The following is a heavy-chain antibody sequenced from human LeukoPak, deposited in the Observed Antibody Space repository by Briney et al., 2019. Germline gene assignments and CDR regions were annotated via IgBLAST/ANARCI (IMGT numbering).Heavy chain of an antibody. CDR3: AKILLPPFNYYDSGSYLSPVRG. D-gene: IGHD3-10*01. Sequence: GGSLRLSCAASGFTFSSYGMHWVRQAPGKGLEWVAFIRYDGSNKYYADSVKGRFTISRDNSKNTLYLQMNSLRAEDTAVYYCAKILLPPFNYYDSGSYLSPVRGGGQGTLVTVSS. CDR2: IRYDGSNK. CDR1: GFTFSSYG. V-gene: IGHV3-30*02. J-gene: IGHJ4*02.